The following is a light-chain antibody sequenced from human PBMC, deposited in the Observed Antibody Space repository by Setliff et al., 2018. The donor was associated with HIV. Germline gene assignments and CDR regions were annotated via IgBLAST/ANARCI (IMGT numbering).Light chain of an antibody. Sequence: QSVLTQPRSVSGSPGQSVTISCTGTSSDVGTYNYVSWYQQHPGKAPKLMIFEVSKRPSGVPDRFSGSKSGNTASLTISGLLAEDEADYYCCSYAGSYSFFVFGSGTKVTVL. V-gene: IGLV2-11*01. CDR3: CSYAGSYSFFV. J-gene: IGLJ1*01. CDR1: SSDVGTYNY. CDR2: EVS.